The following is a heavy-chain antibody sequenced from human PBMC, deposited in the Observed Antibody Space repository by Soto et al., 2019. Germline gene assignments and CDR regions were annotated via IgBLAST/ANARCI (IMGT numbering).Heavy chain of an antibody. Sequence: SETLSLTCSVSRAFINSGGFYYSWIRRPPGKGLEWLGYIFHSGSTLYTPSLRGRLTLSADTSRNQLSLHLTSVTAADTAVYYCVRGGIAGHWFDPWGQGILVTVS. D-gene: IGHD2-21*01. CDR2: IFHSGST. CDR1: RAFINSGGFY. V-gene: IGHV4-31*03. CDR3: VRGGIAGHWFDP. J-gene: IGHJ5*02.